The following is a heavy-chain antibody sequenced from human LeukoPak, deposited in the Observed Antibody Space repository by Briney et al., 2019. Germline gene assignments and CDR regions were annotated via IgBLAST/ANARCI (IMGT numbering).Heavy chain of an antibody. V-gene: IGHV6-1*01. Sequence: SQTLSLTCAISGDSVSSNSAAWNWIRQSPSRGLEWLGRTYYRSKWYNDYAVSVKSRITINPDTSKNQFSLQLNSVTPEDTAVYYCARDGDCSSTSCYGWLAFDIWGQGTMVTVSS. D-gene: IGHD2-2*01. CDR2: TYYRSKWYN. J-gene: IGHJ3*02. CDR3: ARDGDCSSTSCYGWLAFDI. CDR1: GDSVSSNSAA.